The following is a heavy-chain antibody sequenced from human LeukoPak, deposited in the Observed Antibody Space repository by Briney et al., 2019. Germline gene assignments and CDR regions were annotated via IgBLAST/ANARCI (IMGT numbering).Heavy chain of an antibody. CDR2: IYHSGST. J-gene: IGHJ5*02. Sequence: SETLSLTCTVSGYSISRGYSWGWIRQPPGKGLEWIGNIYHSGSTNYSPSLKSRVTISVDTSKNQFSLKLNSVTAADTAVYYCAIISWPGGGSRFDPWGQGTLVTVSS. CDR1: GYSISRGYS. V-gene: IGHV4-38-2*02. D-gene: IGHD3-10*01. CDR3: AIISWPGGGSRFDP.